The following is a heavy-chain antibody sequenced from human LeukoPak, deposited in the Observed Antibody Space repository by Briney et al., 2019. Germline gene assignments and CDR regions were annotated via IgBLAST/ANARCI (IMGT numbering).Heavy chain of an antibody. CDR3: ARGAYGDYSDY. D-gene: IGHD4-17*01. V-gene: IGHV3-33*01. CDR2: IRYDGTNK. CDR1: GFTFSSNS. Sequence: PGRSLRLSCAAAGFTFSSNSRHWVRQAQGKGWDWVAVIRYDGTNKTYGDSVQGRFTKSRDNSMTSLYLQINSLRRQDTAVYYCARGAYGDYSDYWGQGTLVTVSS. J-gene: IGHJ4*02.